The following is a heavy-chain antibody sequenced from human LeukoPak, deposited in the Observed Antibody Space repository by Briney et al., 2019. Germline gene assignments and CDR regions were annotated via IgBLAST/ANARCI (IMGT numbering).Heavy chain of an antibody. J-gene: IGHJ4*02. D-gene: IGHD2-15*01. Sequence: GASVKVSCKASGYTFTGYYIHWMRQAPGQGLEWMGWMNPNRGVTSYAQKFQGRVTMTRDTPINTAYMELSGLTSDDTAVYYCGRRRIDCSDTGCYVDYWGQGTLVTVSS. CDR1: GYTFTGYY. CDR3: GRRRIDCSDTGCYVDY. V-gene: IGHV1-2*02. CDR2: MNPNRGVT.